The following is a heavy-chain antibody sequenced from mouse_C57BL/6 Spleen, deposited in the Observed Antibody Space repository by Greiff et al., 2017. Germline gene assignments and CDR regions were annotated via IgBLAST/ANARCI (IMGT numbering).Heavy chain of an antibody. CDR2: IDPSDSYT. J-gene: IGHJ2*01. Sequence: QVQLQQPGPELVMPGASVKLSCKASGYSFTSYWMHWVKQRPGQGLEWIGEIDPSDSYTNYNQKFKGKSTLTVDKSSSTAYMQLNSLTSEDSAVYYCARGVYGYPYYFDYWGQGTTLTVSS. CDR1: GYSFTSYW. CDR3: ARGVYGYPYYFDY. D-gene: IGHD2-2*01. V-gene: IGHV1-69*01.